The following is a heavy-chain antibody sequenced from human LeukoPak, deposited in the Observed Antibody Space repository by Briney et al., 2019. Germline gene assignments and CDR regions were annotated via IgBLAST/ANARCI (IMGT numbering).Heavy chain of an antibody. CDR1: GFTFSSYS. Sequence: GGSLRLSCAASGFTFSSYSMNWVRQAPGKGLEWVAVISYDGSNKYYADSVKGRFTISRDNSKNTLYLQMNSLRAEDTAVYYCATVTTGVWGQGTLVTVSS. V-gene: IGHV3-30*03. D-gene: IGHD4-17*01. CDR2: ISYDGSNK. J-gene: IGHJ4*02. CDR3: ATVTTGV.